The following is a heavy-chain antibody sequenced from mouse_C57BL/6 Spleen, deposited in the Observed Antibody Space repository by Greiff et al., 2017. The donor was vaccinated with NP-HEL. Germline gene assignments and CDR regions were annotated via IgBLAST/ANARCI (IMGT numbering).Heavy chain of an antibody. Sequence: EESGPGLVKPSQSLSLTCSVTGYSITSGYYWNWIRQFPGNKLEWMGYISYDGSNNYNPSLKNRISITRDTSKNQFFLKLNSVTTEDTATYYCARGGVMVTTGAMDYWGQGTSVTVSS. CDR1: GYSITSGYY. V-gene: IGHV3-6*01. CDR3: ARGGVMVTTGAMDY. D-gene: IGHD2-2*01. J-gene: IGHJ4*01. CDR2: ISYDGSN.